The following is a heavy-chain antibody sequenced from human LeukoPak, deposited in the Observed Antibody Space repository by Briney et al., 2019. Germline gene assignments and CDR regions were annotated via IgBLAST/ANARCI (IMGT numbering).Heavy chain of an antibody. CDR2: ISGSGGST. D-gene: IGHD6-13*01. J-gene: IGHJ6*03. Sequence: RPGGSLRLSCAASGFSFDDYDMAWLRQAPGKGLEWVSAISGSGGSTYYADSVKGRFTISRDNSKNTLYLQMNSLRAEDTAVYYCAKVTYSSSWYLTLYYYYMDVWGKGTTVTVSS. V-gene: IGHV3-23*01. CDR1: GFSFDDYD. CDR3: AKVTYSSSWYLTLYYYYMDV.